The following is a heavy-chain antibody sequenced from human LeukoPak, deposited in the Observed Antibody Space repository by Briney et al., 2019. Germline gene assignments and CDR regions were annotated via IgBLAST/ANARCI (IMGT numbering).Heavy chain of an antibody. J-gene: IGHJ4*02. CDR2: IIPIFGTA. Sequence: ASVKVSCKASGGTFSSYAISWVRQAPGQGLEWMGGIIPIFGTANYAQKFQGRVTITADESTSTAYMELSSLRSEDTAVYYCARAHYPRYGDDFDYWGQGTLVTVSS. D-gene: IGHD4-17*01. CDR3: ARAHYPRYGDDFDY. CDR1: GGTFSSYA. V-gene: IGHV1-69*13.